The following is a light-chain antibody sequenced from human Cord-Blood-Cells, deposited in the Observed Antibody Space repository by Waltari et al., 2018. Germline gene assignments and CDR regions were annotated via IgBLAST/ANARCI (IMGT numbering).Light chain of an antibody. J-gene: IGKJ1*01. Sequence: IQMTQSPSSLSASVGDRVTITCRASQSITSYVNWYQQKPGKAPKLLIYAASSLQSGVPSRCSGSGSGTDFTLAISSLQPDDSATYCGQQRCGTPRAFGQGATGEV. V-gene: IGKV1-39*01. CDR1: QSITSY. CDR3: QQRCGTPRA. CDR2: AAS.